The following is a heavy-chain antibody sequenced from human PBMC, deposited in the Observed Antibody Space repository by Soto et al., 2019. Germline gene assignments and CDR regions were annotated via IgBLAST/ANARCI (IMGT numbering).Heavy chain of an antibody. D-gene: IGHD6-19*01. V-gene: IGHV3-33*01. CDR2: IWYDGSNK. J-gene: IGHJ4*02. Sequence: PGGSLRLSCAASGFTFSSYGMHWVRQAPGKGLEWVAVIWYDGSNKYYADSVKGRFTISRDNSKNTLYLQMNSLRAEDTAVYYCARARMAGSLDYWGQGTLVTVSS. CDR3: ARARMAGSLDY. CDR1: GFTFSSYG.